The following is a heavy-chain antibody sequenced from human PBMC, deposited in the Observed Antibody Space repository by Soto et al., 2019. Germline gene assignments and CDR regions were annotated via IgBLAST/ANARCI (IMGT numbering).Heavy chain of an antibody. J-gene: IGHJ6*02. V-gene: IGHV3-7*01. CDR3: ARGHYGMDV. Sequence: EAQLVGSGGGLVQPGGSLTLSCVASGFGFSDSWISWVRQAPGKGLEWVANIKEDGSEKYYMDSVKGRFTISRDNAEKSVYLQMNXXXXXXXAVYYCARGHYGMDVWGQGTTVTVSS. CDR2: IKEDGSEK. CDR1: GFGFSDSW.